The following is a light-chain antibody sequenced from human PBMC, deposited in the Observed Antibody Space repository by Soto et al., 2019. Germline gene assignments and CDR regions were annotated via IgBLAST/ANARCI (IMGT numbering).Light chain of an antibody. V-gene: IGKV1D-12*01. CDR2: AAS. CDR3: QQTNLFPRS. Sequence: DIQMTQSPSFVSASVGDRVTITCRASQDISNWLVWYQQKPGKAPNLLFYAASSLQSGVPSRFSGSGSGTDFTLTITSLQPEDFATYFCQQTNLFPRSFGGGTKVEIK. CDR1: QDISNW. J-gene: IGKJ4*01.